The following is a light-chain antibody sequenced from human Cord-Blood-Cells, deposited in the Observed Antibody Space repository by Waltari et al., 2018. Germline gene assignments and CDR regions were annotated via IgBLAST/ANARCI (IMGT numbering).Light chain of an antibody. Sequence: QSALPQPASVSGSPGQSITLPCTGTSSDVGGYNYVSWYQQHPGKAPKLMIYDVSNRPPGVSNRFSGSKSGNTASLTISGLQAEDEADYYCSSYTSSSTRVFGTGTKVTVL. CDR3: SSYTSSSTRV. CDR1: SSDVGGYNY. V-gene: IGLV2-14*01. J-gene: IGLJ1*01. CDR2: DVS.